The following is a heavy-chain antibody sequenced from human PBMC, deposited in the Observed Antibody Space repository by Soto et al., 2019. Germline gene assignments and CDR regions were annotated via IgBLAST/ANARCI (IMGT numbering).Heavy chain of an antibody. CDR2: IWYDGSNK. Sequence: SLRLSCEASGFIFSSYGMHWVRQAPGKGLEWVAVIWYDGSNKNYADSVKGRFTITRDNSKNTLYLQMNSLRAEDTAVYYCASSISWGQGTLVTVSS. J-gene: IGHJ5*02. CDR3: ASSIS. V-gene: IGHV3-33*01. CDR1: GFIFSSYG.